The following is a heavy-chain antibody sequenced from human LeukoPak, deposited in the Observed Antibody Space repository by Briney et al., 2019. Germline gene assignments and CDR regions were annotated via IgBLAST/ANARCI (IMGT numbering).Heavy chain of an antibody. V-gene: IGHV3-23*01. Sequence: GGSLRLSCAASGFTFSSYAMSWVRQAAGKGVEWVSAISGSASTPYYAPSLKARFPISRDKSTHTLYLQMNSLRAEDTAVYYCPKDPTLGYYYDSSGRFDYCGQGTLVTVSS. J-gene: IGHJ4*02. CDR3: PKDPTLGYYYDSSGRFDY. CDR2: ISGSASTP. D-gene: IGHD3-22*01. CDR1: GFTFSSYA.